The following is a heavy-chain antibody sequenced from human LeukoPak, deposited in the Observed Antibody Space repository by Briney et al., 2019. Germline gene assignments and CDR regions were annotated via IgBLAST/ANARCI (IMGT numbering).Heavy chain of an antibody. D-gene: IGHD2-8*01. Sequence: PAGSLRLSCAASGVTFSNYAMSWCRQAPPKGREWVSGISCSGGDTYYADSVKGRFTISRDNSKNRLYLQMNSLRAEDTAVYYCAKDRSCTNNICHGDFDYWGQGTLVTVSS. CDR3: AKDRSCTNNICHGDFDY. CDR1: GVTFSNYA. J-gene: IGHJ4*02. V-gene: IGHV3-23*01. CDR2: ISCSGGDT.